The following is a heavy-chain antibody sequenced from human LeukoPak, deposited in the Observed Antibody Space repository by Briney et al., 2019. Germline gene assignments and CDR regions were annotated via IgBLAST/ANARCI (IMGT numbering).Heavy chain of an antibody. CDR3: ARDVDFDY. J-gene: IGHJ4*02. Sequence: GGSLRLSCVTSGFTFSSYWMHWVRQDPVKGLVWVSRINSDGTSTTYADSVKGRFTISRDNAEKTVYLQMDSLTADDSAVYYCARDVDFDYWRQGTLVTVSS. CDR1: GFTFSSYW. V-gene: IGHV3-74*01. CDR2: INSDGTST.